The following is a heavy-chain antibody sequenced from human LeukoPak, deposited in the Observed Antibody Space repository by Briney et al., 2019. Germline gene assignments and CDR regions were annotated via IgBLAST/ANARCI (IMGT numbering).Heavy chain of an antibody. Sequence: GGSLRLSCAASGFTFSSYEMNWVRQAPGKALEWLSYTSSSGSTIYYADSVKGRFTISRDNAKSSLYLQMNTLRAEDTAVYYCARAGHVITMIVVLDAFDIWGQGTMVTVSS. J-gene: IGHJ3*02. CDR1: GFTFSSYE. V-gene: IGHV3-48*03. CDR3: ARAGHVITMIVVLDAFDI. CDR2: TSSSGSTI. D-gene: IGHD3-22*01.